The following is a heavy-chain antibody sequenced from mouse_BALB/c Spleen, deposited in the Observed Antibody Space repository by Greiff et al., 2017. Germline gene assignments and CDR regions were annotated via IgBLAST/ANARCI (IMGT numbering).Heavy chain of an antibody. J-gene: IGHJ4*01. CDR1: GFSLTSYG. CDR2: IWAGGST. CDR3: ARDAFYGNYGAMDY. V-gene: IGHV2-9*02. Sequence: VKLMESGPGLVAPSQSLSITCTVSGFSLTSYGVHWVRQPPGKGLEWLGVIWAGGSTNYNSALMSRLSISKDNSKSQVFLKMNSLQTDDTAMYYCARDAFYGNYGAMDYWGQGTSVTVSS. D-gene: IGHD2-10*01.